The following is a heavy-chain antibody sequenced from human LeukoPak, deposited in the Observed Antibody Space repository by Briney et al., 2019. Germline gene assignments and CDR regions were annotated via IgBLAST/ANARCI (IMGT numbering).Heavy chain of an antibody. CDR1: GGSISSYF. Sequence: PSETLSLTCTVSGGSISSYFWSWIRQPPGKGLEWIGYIYYTGSTNYNPSLKSRVTISVDTSKNQFSLRLSSVTAADTAVYYCARQQANVYYYDSWGQGTLVTVSS. V-gene: IGHV4-59*08. D-gene: IGHD3-22*01. J-gene: IGHJ4*02. CDR2: IYYTGST. CDR3: ARQQANVYYYDS.